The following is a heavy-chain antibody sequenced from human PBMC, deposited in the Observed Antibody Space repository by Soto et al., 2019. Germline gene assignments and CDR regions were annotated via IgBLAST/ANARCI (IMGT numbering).Heavy chain of an antibody. Sequence: SETLSLTCTVSGGSISSDIHYWGWIRQPPGKGLEWIGTIYYSGNIYNNPSLRSRVTISMDTSKNQFSLRLTSVTAADTAVYYCARLEELRYYFDCWGQGTLVTVSS. J-gene: IGHJ4*02. CDR2: IYYSGNI. D-gene: IGHD1-1*01. CDR1: GGSISSDIHY. V-gene: IGHV4-39*01. CDR3: ARLEELRYYFDC.